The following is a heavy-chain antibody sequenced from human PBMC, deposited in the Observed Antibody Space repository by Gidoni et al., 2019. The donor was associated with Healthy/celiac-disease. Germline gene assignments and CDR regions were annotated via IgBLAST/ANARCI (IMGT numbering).Heavy chain of an antibody. D-gene: IGHD6-13*01. CDR1: GGSISSHY. Sequence: QVQLQESGPGLVKPSETLSLTCTVSGGSISSHYWSWIRQPAGKGLEWIGRIYTSGSTNYNPSLKSRVTMSVDTSKNQFSLKLSSVTAADTAVYYCARDGIAAGTRFDWYFDLWGRGTLVTVSS. CDR2: IYTSGST. J-gene: IGHJ2*01. CDR3: ARDGIAAGTRFDWYFDL. V-gene: IGHV4-4*07.